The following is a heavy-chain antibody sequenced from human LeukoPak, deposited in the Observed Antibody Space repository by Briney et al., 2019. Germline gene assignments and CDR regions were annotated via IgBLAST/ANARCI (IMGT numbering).Heavy chain of an antibody. J-gene: IGHJ3*02. CDR3: ARARMATGYSTDAFDI. V-gene: IGHV1-18*01. CDR2: ISVYNGNT. CDR1: GYTFTSYG. D-gene: IGHD5-24*01. Sequence: ASVKVSCKASGYTFTSYGISWVRQAPGQGLEWMGWISVYNGNTNYAQKLQGRVTMTTDTSTNTAYMELRSLGSDDTAVYYCARARMATGYSTDAFDIWGQGTMVTVSS.